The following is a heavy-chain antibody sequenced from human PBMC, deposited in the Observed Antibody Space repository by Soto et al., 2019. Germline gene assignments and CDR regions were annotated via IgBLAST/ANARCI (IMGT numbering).Heavy chain of an antibody. V-gene: IGHV1-2*02. J-gene: IGHJ6*02. CDR2: INPHGVGT. CDR1: GYNFNDFY. CDR3: ARDLRNYSLQHYYYYAMDV. D-gene: IGHD2-21*01. Sequence: QVQLVQSGAEVKEPGASVRLSCKASGYNFNDFYIYWVRQAPGLGLECMGWINPHGVGTSYEEKCRGRVTFTRDTSLSTAYMEVSRLGSDDTAVYYCARDLRNYSLQHYYYYAMDVWGQGTTVTVSS.